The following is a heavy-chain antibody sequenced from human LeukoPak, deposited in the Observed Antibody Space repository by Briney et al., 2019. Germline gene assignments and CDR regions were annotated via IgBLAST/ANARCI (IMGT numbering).Heavy chain of an antibody. CDR3: ARDASGSYLFDY. Sequence: ASVTVSFKASGYTFTTYYMHWVRHAHGQGLERMGVINPNADSTSYAQKFQGRVTLTSDMSTSTVYMELSSLRSEDTAVYYCARDASGSYLFDYWGQGTLVTVSS. V-gene: IGHV1-46*01. J-gene: IGHJ4*02. D-gene: IGHD1-26*01. CDR2: INPNADST. CDR1: GYTFTTYY.